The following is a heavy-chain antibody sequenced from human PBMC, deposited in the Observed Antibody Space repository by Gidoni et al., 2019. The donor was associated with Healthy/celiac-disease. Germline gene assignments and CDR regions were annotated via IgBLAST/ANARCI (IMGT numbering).Heavy chain of an antibody. CDR3: ARGGESRLPRRLFDY. D-gene: IGHD3-16*01. CDR1: GFTFSRYW. V-gene: IGHV3-7*01. CDR2: IKQDGSEK. J-gene: IGHJ4*02. Sequence: EVQLVESGGGLVQPGGSLRLSCAASGFTFSRYWMSWVRQAPGKGLEWVANIKQDGSEKYYVDSVKGRFTISRDNAKNSLYLQMNSLRAEDTAVYYCARGGESRLPRRLFDYWGQGTLVTVSS.